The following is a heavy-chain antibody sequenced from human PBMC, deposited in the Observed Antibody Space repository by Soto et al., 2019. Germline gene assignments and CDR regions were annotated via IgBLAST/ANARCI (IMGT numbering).Heavy chain of an antibody. V-gene: IGHV3-66*01. CDR3: ARDMVRGLYPEYFQH. CDR2: LYSGGST. D-gene: IGHD3-10*01. CDR1: GFTVSSNY. Sequence: EVQLVESGGGLVQPGGSLRLSCAASGFTVSSNYMSWVRQAPVKGLEWVSVLYSGGSTYYADSVKGRFTISRDNSKNTLYLQMNSLRAEDTAVYYCARDMVRGLYPEYFQHWGQGTLVTVSS. J-gene: IGHJ1*01.